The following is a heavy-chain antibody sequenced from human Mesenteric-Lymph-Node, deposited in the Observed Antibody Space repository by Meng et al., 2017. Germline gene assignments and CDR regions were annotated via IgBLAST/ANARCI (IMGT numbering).Heavy chain of an antibody. CDR2: IYSGGST. J-gene: IGHJ2*01. CDR3: AKEGDCTNGVCYPYWYFDL. D-gene: IGHD2-8*01. Sequence: GGSLRLSCAASGFTVSSNYMSWVRQAPGKGLEWVSVIYSGGSTYYADSVKGRFTISRDNSKNTLYLQMNSLRAEDTAVYYCAKEGDCTNGVCYPYWYFDLWGRGTLVTVSS. V-gene: IGHV3-53*01. CDR1: GFTVSSNY.